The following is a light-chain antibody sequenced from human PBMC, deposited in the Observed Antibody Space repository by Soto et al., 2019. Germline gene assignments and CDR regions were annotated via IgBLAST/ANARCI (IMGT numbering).Light chain of an antibody. CDR1: QSVRSY. Sequence: EIVLTQSPATLSLSPGERATLSCRASQSVRSYLGWYQQKPGQPPRLLIFDASNRATGIPARFSGSGSGTDFTLTISSLEPEDFALYYCQQRSNWPPLFTFGPGTQVDIK. CDR3: QQRSNWPPLFT. CDR2: DAS. J-gene: IGKJ3*01. V-gene: IGKV3-11*01.